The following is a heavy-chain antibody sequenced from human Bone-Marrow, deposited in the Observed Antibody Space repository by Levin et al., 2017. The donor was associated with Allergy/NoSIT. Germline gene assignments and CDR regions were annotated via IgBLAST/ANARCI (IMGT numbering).Heavy chain of an antibody. J-gene: IGHJ3*02. CDR2: ISGSGGST. D-gene: IGHD6-19*01. CDR3: AKHYSTDWFDAFDI. CDR1: GFTFSNYA. Sequence: SCAASGFTFSNYAMSWVRQAPGKGLEWVSAISGSGGSTYYADSVKGRFTISRDNFKNTLYLQMDSLRAEDTAVYYCAKHYSTDWFDAFDIWGQGTTVTVSS. V-gene: IGHV3-23*01.